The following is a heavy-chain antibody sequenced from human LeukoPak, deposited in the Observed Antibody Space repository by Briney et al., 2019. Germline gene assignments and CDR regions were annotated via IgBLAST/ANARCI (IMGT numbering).Heavy chain of an antibody. J-gene: IGHJ5*02. CDR2: ISAYNGNT. CDR1: GYTFTSYG. Sequence: ASVKVSCKASGYTFTSYGISWVRQAPGQGLEWMGWISAYNGNTNYAQKLQGRVTMTTDTSTSTAYMELRSLRSDDTAVYYCARVIKLAAAGNWFDPWGQGTLVTVSS. CDR3: ARVIKLAAAGNWFDP. V-gene: IGHV1-18*01. D-gene: IGHD6-13*01.